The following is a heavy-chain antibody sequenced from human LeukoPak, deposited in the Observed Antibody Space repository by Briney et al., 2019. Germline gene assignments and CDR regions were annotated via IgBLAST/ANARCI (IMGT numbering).Heavy chain of an antibody. D-gene: IGHD1-26*01. CDR3: ATESSGALDY. V-gene: IGHV3-21*01. Sequence: GGSLRLSCAKSGFSFSSTSLNWVRQAPGKGLQYVSSIDTSSYTYYADSVKGGFTISRDNAKNSLYLQMNSLRAEDTSVYYCATESSGALDYWGQGTLVTVSS. CDR2: IDTSSYT. CDR1: GFSFSSTS. J-gene: IGHJ4*02.